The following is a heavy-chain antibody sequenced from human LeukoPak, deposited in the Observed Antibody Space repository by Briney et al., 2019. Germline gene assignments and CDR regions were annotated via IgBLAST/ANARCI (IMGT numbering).Heavy chain of an antibody. Sequence: SETLSLTCAVYGGSFSGYYWSWIRQPPGKGLEWIGEINHSGSTNYNPSLKSRVTISVDTSKNQCSLKLSSVTAADTAVYYCARGRYAITFGGVIDPWGDFDYWGQGTLVTVSS. J-gene: IGHJ4*02. CDR1: GGSFSGYY. D-gene: IGHD3-16*02. CDR2: INHSGST. CDR3: ARGRYAITFGGVIDPWGDFDY. V-gene: IGHV4-34*01.